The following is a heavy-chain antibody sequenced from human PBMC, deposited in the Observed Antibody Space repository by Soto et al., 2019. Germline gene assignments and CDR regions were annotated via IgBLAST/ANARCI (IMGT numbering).Heavy chain of an antibody. CDR2: IIPIFGTA. V-gene: IGHV1-69*01. D-gene: IGHD3-10*01. CDR1: GGTFSSYA. J-gene: IGHJ4*02. Sequence: QVQLVQSGAEVKKPGSSVKVSCKASGGTFSSYAISWVRQAPGQGLEWMGGIIPIFGTANYAQKFQGRVTITADESTSTAYMELSSVRAEDTGVYYCARDGGLWFGEFKESPNFDYWGQGTLVTVSS. CDR3: ARDGGLWFGEFKESPNFDY.